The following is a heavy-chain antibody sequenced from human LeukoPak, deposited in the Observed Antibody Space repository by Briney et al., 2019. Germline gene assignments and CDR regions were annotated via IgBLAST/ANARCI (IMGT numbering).Heavy chain of an antibody. V-gene: IGHV3-23*01. Sequence: GGSLRLSCVGSGFTFSSYAMTWVRQAPGKGLEWVSSTSGSGENLFYADSVKGRFAISRDNSKNTLYLQMNSLRADDTALYYCAKEGHWNHYYYYYMDVWGKGTMVTVSS. CDR2: TSGSGENL. J-gene: IGHJ6*03. D-gene: IGHD1-1*01. CDR1: GFTFSSYA. CDR3: AKEGHWNHYYYYYMDV.